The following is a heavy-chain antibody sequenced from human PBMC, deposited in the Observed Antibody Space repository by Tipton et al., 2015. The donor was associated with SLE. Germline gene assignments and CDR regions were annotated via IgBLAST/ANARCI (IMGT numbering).Heavy chain of an antibody. D-gene: IGHD6-19*01. V-gene: IGHV4-39*07. CDR2: IYYSGST. CDR3: ARDPGVAGYWYFDL. Sequence: LRLSCTVSGGSISSSSYYWGWIRQPPGKGLEWIGSIYYSGSTYYNPSLKSRVTISVDTSKNQFSLKLSSVTAADTAVYYCARDPGVAGYWYFDLWGRGTLVTVSS. J-gene: IGHJ2*01. CDR1: GGSISSSSYY.